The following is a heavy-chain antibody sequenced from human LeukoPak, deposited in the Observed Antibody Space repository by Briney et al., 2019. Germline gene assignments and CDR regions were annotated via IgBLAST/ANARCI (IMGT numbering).Heavy chain of an antibody. CDR1: GDSVSSNSAA. D-gene: IGHD3-22*01. CDR3: ARDYYDSSGYFRYNWFDP. Sequence: SQTLSLTCAISGDSVSSNSAAWNWIRQSPSRGLEWLGRTYYRSKWYNDYAVSVKSRITINPDTSKNQFSLQLTSVTPEDTAVYYCARDYYDSSGYFRYNWFDPWGQGTLVTVSS. J-gene: IGHJ5*02. CDR2: TYYRSKWYN. V-gene: IGHV6-1*01.